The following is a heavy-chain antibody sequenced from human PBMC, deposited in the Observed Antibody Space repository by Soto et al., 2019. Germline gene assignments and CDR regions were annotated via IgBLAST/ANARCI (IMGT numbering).Heavy chain of an antibody. D-gene: IGHD3-9*01. CDR2: IYPGDSDT. Sequence: GESLKISCKGSGYSFTSYWIGWVRQMPGKGLEWMGIIYPGDSDTRYSPSFQGQVTISADKSISTAYLQWSSLEASDTAMYYCARRIDYDILTGRPNWFDPWGQGTLVTVSS. CDR3: ARRIDYDILTGRPNWFDP. V-gene: IGHV5-51*01. CDR1: GYSFTSYW. J-gene: IGHJ5*02.